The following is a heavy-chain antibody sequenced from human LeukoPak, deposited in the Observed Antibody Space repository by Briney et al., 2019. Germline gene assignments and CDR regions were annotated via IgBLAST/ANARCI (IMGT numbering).Heavy chain of an antibody. CDR2: FYPGDSDS. V-gene: IGHV5-51*01. Sequence: GEPLKISCKGSGYSFTSYWIGWVRQMPGKGLEWMGIFYPGDSDSRYSPYFQGQVTNSADKSISTAYLQWSRRKASDTDMYYCARRDRASSNDGFDIWGQGTMVTVSS. CDR1: GYSFTSYW. J-gene: IGHJ3*02. D-gene: IGHD1-14*01. CDR3: ARRDRASSNDGFDI.